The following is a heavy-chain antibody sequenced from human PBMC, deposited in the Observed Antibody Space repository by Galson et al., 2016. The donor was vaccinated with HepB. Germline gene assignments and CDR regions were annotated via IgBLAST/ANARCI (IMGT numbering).Heavy chain of an antibody. CDR2: INAGNGNT. D-gene: IGHD2-2*01. Sequence: SVKVSCKASGYTFTNYAMHWVRQAPGQNLEWMGWINAGNGNTKYSQKFQARVTFTGDTSASTANMELTSLRSEDTAVYYCAGGIVVSPSANWFDPWGQGHLVTVSS. J-gene: IGHJ5*02. CDR1: GYTFTNYA. CDR3: AGGIVVSPSANWFDP. V-gene: IGHV1-3*01.